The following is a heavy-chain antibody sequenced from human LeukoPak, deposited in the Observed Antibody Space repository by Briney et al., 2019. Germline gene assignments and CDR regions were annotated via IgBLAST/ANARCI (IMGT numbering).Heavy chain of an antibody. V-gene: IGHV3-74*01. J-gene: IGHJ3*02. CDR1: GFTFSSHW. Sequence: GGSLRLSCAASGFTFSSHWMHWVRQAPGKGLVWVSRINSDGSSTSYADSVKGRFTISRDNAKNTLYLQMNSLRAEDTAVYYCARGGSYSSNAFDIWGQGTMVTVSA. CDR2: INSDGSST. CDR3: ARGGSYSSNAFDI. D-gene: IGHD1-26*01.